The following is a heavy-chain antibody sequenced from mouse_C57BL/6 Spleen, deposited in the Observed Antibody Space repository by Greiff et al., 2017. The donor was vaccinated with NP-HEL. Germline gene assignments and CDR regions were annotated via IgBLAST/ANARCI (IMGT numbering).Heavy chain of an antibody. V-gene: IGHV1-72*01. D-gene: IGHD2-4*01. CDR1: GYTFTSYW. Sequence: QVQLQQPGAELVKPGASVKLSCKASGYTFTSYWMHWVKQRPGRGLEWIGRIAPNSGGTKYNEKFKSKATLTVDKPSSTAYMQLSSLTSEDSAVYYCARENYDYDGFAYWGQGTLVTVSA. CDR2: IAPNSGGT. J-gene: IGHJ3*01. CDR3: ARENYDYDGFAY.